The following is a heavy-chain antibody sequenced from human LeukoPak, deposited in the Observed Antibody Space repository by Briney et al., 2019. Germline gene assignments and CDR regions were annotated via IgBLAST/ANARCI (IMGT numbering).Heavy chain of an antibody. CDR1: GFTFSSYE. CDR2: ISSSGSTI. Sequence: GGSLRLSCAASGFTFSSYEMNWVRQAPGKGLEWVSYISSSGSTIYYADSVKGRFTISRDNSKDTLFLQMNSLRAEDTAIYYWARDIQLSTWGLGTMVTVSS. J-gene: IGHJ3*01. V-gene: IGHV3-48*03. D-gene: IGHD5-24*01. CDR3: ARDIQLST.